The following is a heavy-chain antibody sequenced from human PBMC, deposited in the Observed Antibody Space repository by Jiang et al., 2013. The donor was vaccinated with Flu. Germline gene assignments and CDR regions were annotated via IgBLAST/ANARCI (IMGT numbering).Heavy chain of an antibody. CDR3: ARDLRITGTQLQNWFDP. CDR1: GGSISSGDYY. Sequence: GSGLVKPSQTLSLTCTVSGGSISSGDYYWSWIRQPPGKGLEWIGYIYYSGSTYYNPSLKSRVTISVDTSKNQFSLKLSSVTAADTAVYYCARDLRITGTQLQNWFDPWGQGTLVTVSS. J-gene: IGHJ5*02. V-gene: IGHV4-30-4*01. CDR2: IYYSGST. D-gene: IGHD1-20*01.